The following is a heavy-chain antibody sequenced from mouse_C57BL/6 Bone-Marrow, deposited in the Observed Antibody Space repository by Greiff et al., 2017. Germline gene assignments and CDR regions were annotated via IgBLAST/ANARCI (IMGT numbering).Heavy chain of an antibody. D-gene: IGHD1-1*01. CDR1: GYTFTSYW. V-gene: IGHV1-69*01. Sequence: QVQLKQPGAELVMPGASVKLSCKASGYTFTSYWMHWVKQRPGQGLEWIGEIDPSDSYTNYNQKFKGKSTLTVDKSSSTAYMQLSSLTSEDSAVYYCALYYYGSSIDVWGKGTTLTVSS. J-gene: IGHJ2*01. CDR3: ALYYYGSSIDV. CDR2: IDPSDSYT.